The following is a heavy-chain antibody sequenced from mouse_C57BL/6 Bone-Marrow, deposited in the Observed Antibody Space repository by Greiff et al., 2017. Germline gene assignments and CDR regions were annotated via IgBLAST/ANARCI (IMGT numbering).Heavy chain of an antibody. J-gene: IGHJ4*01. V-gene: IGHV5-4*01. D-gene: IGHD1-1*01. CDR3: AREEVGDAMDY. CDR1: GFTFSSYA. CDR2: ISDGGSYT. Sequence: EVKLVESGGGLVKPGGSLKLSCAASGFTFSSYAMSWVRQTPEKRLEWVATISDGGSYTYYPDNVKGRFTISRDNAKNNLYLQMSHLKSEDTAMFYCAREEVGDAMDYWGQGTSVTVSS.